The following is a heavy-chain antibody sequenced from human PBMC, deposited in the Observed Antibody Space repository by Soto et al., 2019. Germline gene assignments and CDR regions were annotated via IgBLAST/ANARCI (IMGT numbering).Heavy chain of an antibody. Sequence: VGSLRLSCAASGFTFSSYAMSWVRQAPGKGLEWVSAISGSGGSTYYADSVKGRFTISRDNSKNTLYLQMNSLRAEDTAVYYCAKTRGYSGSYYRAFDIWGQGTMVTVSS. V-gene: IGHV3-23*01. CDR3: AKTRGYSGSYYRAFDI. J-gene: IGHJ3*02. CDR1: GFTFSSYA. CDR2: ISGSGGST. D-gene: IGHD1-26*01.